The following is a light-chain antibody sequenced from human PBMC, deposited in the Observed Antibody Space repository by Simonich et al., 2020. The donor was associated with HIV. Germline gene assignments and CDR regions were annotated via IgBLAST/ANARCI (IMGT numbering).Light chain of an antibody. CDR1: QSISSL. CDR2: KAS. J-gene: IGKJ2*02. CDR3: QQYNSYPCT. Sequence: DIQMTQSPSTLSASVGDRVTIACQASQSISSLLAWYQEKPGKAPKLLIYKASSLERGVPSRFSGSGSGTQFTITISSLQPDDFATYYCQQYNSYPCTFGQGTKLEIK. V-gene: IGKV1-5*03.